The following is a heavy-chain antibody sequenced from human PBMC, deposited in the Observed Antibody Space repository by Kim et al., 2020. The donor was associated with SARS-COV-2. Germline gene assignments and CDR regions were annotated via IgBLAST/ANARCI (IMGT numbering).Heavy chain of an antibody. D-gene: IGHD1-7*01. CDR2: SEK. J-gene: IGHJ4*02. CDR3: TTSSRTKAHY. Sequence: SEKYYVDAVKGRFAISRDNAKNSLSLQMNTLRAEDTAMYYCTTSSRTKAHYWGQGTLVTVSS. V-gene: IGHV3-7*01.